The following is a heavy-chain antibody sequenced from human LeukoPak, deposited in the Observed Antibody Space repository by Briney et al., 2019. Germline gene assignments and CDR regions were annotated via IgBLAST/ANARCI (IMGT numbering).Heavy chain of an antibody. CDR2: IRGNGGT. V-gene: IGHV3-23*01. CDR3: ARASWVSSTDAVR. Sequence: GGSLRLSCTASGLSFSSFAMSWVRQGPARGLEWVSSIRGNGGTFYADSVKGRFTLSSDSSRNTVYFQLNNLRVEDTAIYYCARASWVSSTDAVRWGQGTLVTVSS. J-gene: IGHJ4*02. D-gene: IGHD6-19*01. CDR1: GLSFSSFA.